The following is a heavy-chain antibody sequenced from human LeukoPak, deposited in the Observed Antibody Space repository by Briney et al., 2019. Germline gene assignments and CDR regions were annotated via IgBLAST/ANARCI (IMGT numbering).Heavy chain of an antibody. CDR3: ARSTLYCSGGSCSYYYGMDV. CDR1: GGSISSYY. V-gene: IGHV4-59*01. CDR2: AYYSGST. Sequence: PSETLSLTCTVSGGSISSYYWSWIRQPPGKGLEWIGYAYYSGSTKYNPSLKSRVTISVDTAKKQFSLQLRSVTAADTAVYYCARSTLYCSGGSCSYYYGMDVWGQGTTVTVSS. D-gene: IGHD2-15*01. J-gene: IGHJ6*02.